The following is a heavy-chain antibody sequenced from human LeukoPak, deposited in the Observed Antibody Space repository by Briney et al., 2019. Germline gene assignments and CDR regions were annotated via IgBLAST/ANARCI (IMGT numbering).Heavy chain of an antibody. CDR1: GGTFSSYA. Sequence: SVKVSCKASGGTFSSYAISWVRQAPGQGLEWMGGIIPIFGTANYAQKFQGRVTITTDESTSTAYMELSSLRSEDTAVYYCASATEGELLMSWFDPWGQGTLVTVSS. J-gene: IGHJ5*02. V-gene: IGHV1-69*05. CDR3: ASATEGELLMSWFDP. D-gene: IGHD1-26*01. CDR2: IIPIFGTA.